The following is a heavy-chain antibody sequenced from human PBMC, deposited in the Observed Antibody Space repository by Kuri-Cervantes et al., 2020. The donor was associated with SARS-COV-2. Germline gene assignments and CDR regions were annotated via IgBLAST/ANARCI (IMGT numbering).Heavy chain of an antibody. CDR1: GGSISSGGYY. V-gene: IGHV4-31*03. CDR3: ARNPPRYYYDSSGPSGGWFDP. Sequence: SETLSLTCTVSGGSISSGGYYWSWIRQHPGKGLEWIGYIHYSGTTYYNPSLKSRVAISVDTSKNHFSLKLSSVTAADTAVYYCARNPPRYYYDSSGPSGGWFDPWGQGTLVTVSS. D-gene: IGHD3-22*01. J-gene: IGHJ5*02. CDR2: IHYSGTT.